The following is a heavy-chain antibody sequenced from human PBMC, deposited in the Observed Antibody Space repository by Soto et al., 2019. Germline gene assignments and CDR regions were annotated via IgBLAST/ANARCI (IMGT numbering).Heavy chain of an antibody. Sequence: QVQLVQSGAEVKKPGASVRVSCQTSAYTLTNYAVSWVRQVPGQGLEWMGWISGDNGNTIYAQKFQGRVTMTTDTSTIKAYMELRSLRSDDTAVYYCATGLLGYCSGGSCYSDSWGQGTLVTVSS. J-gene: IGHJ4*02. CDR1: AYTLTNYA. D-gene: IGHD2-15*01. V-gene: IGHV1-18*01. CDR3: ATGLLGYCSGGSCYSDS. CDR2: ISGDNGNT.